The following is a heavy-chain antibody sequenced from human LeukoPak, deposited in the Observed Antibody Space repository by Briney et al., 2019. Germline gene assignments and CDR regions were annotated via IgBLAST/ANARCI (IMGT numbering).Heavy chain of an antibody. D-gene: IGHD4-17*01. V-gene: IGHV1-46*01. Sequence: ASVKVSCKASGYTFTSYYMHWVRQAPGQGLEWMGIIHPSGGSTSYAQKFQGRVTMTRDTSTSTVSMELSSLRPEDTAVYYCARAHLHYGDSIHDLDYWGQGTLVTVSS. CDR1: GYTFTSYY. CDR2: IHPSGGST. CDR3: ARAHLHYGDSIHDLDY. J-gene: IGHJ4*02.